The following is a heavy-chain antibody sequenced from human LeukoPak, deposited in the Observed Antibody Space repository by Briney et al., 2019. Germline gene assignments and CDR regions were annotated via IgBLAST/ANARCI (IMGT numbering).Heavy chain of an antibody. CDR2: INHSGST. CDR1: GGSFSGYY. D-gene: IGHD6-19*01. V-gene: IGHV4-34*01. CDR3: ARGRGSGWYTPSHHYLDY. J-gene: IGHJ4*02. Sequence: SETLSLTCAVYGGSFSGYYWSWIRQPPGKGLEWIGEINHSGSTNYNPSLKSRVTISVDTSKNQFSLKLSSVTAADTAVYYCARGRGSGWYTPSHHYLDYGAKGPLVTVSS.